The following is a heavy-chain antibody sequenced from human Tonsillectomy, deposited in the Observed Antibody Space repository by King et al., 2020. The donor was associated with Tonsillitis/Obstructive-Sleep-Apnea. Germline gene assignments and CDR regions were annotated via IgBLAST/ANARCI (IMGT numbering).Heavy chain of an antibody. V-gene: IGHV3-7*01. CDR3: AGDISWFDP. CDR2: INQDGSDQ. CDR1: GFTFSNYW. D-gene: IGHD3-3*02. Sequence: VQLVESGGGLVQPGGSLRLSCAASGFTFSNYWMTWVRQAPGKGLEWVANINQDGSDQYYVDSVKGRLTISRDNANNSLNLQMNSLRAEDTALYYCAGDISWFDPWGQGTLVTVSS. J-gene: IGHJ5*02.